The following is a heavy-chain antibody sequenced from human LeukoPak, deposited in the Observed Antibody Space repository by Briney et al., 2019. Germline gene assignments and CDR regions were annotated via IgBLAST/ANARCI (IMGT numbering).Heavy chain of an antibody. V-gene: IGHV3-23*01. CDR2: ITATSSST. D-gene: IGHD3-10*01. J-gene: IGHJ4*02. CDR3: AKLFESGTYNNFFHY. Sequence: GGSLRLSCAASGFTFSSYGMSWVRQAPGKGREGVSAITATSSSTHDADSVQGRFTISRDNSKNTLYPQMNSLRPEDTAIYYCAKLFESGTYNNFFHYWGQGTLVTVFS. CDR1: GFTFSSYG.